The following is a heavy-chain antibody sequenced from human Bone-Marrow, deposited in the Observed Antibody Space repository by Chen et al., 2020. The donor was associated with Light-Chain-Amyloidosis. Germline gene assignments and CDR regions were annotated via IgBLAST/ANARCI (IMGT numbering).Heavy chain of an antibody. CDR3: ARRRDGYNFDY. D-gene: IGHD5-12*01. V-gene: IGHV5-51*01. CDR2: IYPDDSDA. CDR1: GYTFPNYW. J-gene: IGHJ4*02. Sequence: EVQLEQSGPEVKKPWESLKISCKGSGYTFPNYWIGWVRQMPGKGLEWMGFIYPDDSDARYSPSFEGQVTISADKSITTAYLQWRSLKASDTAMYYCARRRDGYNFDYWGQGTLVTVSS.